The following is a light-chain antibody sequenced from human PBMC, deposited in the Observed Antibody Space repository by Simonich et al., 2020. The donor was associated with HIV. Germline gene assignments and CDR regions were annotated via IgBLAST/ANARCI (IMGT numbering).Light chain of an antibody. CDR3: TSYTSSSTLM. CDR2: DVS. J-gene: IGLJ3*02. V-gene: IGLV2-14*01. Sequence: QSALTQPASVSGSPGQSITISCTGTSSEVGGYNYVSWYQQHPGKAPKVMIYDVSRRPSGVSNRFSASKSGNTASLTISGLQAEDEADYYCTSYTSSSTLMFGGGTKLTVL. CDR1: SSEVGGYNY.